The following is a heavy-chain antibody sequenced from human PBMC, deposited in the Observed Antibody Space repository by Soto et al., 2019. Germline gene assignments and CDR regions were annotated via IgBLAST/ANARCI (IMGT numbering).Heavy chain of an antibody. V-gene: IGHV4-30-4*01. J-gene: IGHJ5*02. D-gene: IGHD3-3*01. Sequence: SETLSLTCTVSGGSISSGDYYWSWIRQPPGKGLEWIGYIYYSGSTYYNPSLKSRVTISVDTSKNQFSLKLSSVTAADTAVYYCARFWSGYPYNWFDPWGQGTLGAVS. CDR1: GGSISSGDYY. CDR2: IYYSGST. CDR3: ARFWSGYPYNWFDP.